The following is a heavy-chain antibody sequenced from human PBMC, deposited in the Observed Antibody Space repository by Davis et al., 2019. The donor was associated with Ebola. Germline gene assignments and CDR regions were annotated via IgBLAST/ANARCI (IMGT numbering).Heavy chain of an antibody. D-gene: IGHD3-22*01. CDR3: ARAYYDSSGYYLFDY. CDR1: GFTFSSYS. CDR2: ISSSSSYI. V-gene: IGHV3-21*01. J-gene: IGHJ4*02. Sequence: PGGSLRLSCAASGFTFSSYSMNWVRQAPGKGLEWVSSISSSSSYIYYADSVKGRFTISRDNAKNSLYLQMNSLRAEDTAVYYCARAYYDSSGYYLFDYWGQGTLVTVSS.